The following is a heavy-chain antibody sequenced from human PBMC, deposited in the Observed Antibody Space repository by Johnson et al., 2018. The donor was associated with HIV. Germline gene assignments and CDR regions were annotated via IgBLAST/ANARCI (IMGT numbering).Heavy chain of an antibody. CDR1: GFSFSTYG. V-gene: IGHV3-33*01. CDR3: VRDDYAFHI. D-gene: IGHD2-21*02. CDR2: IWADGSNT. J-gene: IGHJ3*02. Sequence: QMQLVESGGGVVQTGRSLRLSCASSGFSFSTYGMHWVRQAPGKGLEWVAIIWADGSNTYCADSVKGRFTISRDNSKNTLYLQMNSLRAEDTAVYYCVRDDYAFHIWGQETMVTVSS.